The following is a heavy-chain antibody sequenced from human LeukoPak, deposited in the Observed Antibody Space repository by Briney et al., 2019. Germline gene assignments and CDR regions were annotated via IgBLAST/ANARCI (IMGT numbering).Heavy chain of an antibody. Sequence: GGSLRLSCAASGFSFSDAWMNWDRQATGKGLEWVGHIRSKADGGTPDYIAPVKGRFTISRDDSKDTLYLQMNSLRAEDTAVYYCAKERYSSSWNYYYGMDVWGQGTTVTVSS. CDR2: IRSKADGGTP. CDR1: GFSFSDAW. CDR3: AKERYSSSWNYYYGMDV. J-gene: IGHJ6*02. D-gene: IGHD6-13*01. V-gene: IGHV3-15*07.